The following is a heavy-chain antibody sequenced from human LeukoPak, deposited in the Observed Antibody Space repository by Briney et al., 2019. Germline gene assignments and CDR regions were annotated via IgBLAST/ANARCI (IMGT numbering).Heavy chain of an antibody. J-gene: IGHJ4*02. D-gene: IGHD3-3*01. V-gene: IGHV4-39*07. CDR2: IHYSGRS. CDR3: GSRRTAMFGVIKGPIDY. CDR1: DDSIISSSYY. Sequence: SETLSLTCTVSDDSIISSSYYWGWIRQPPGKGLEWIGTIHYSGRSYYNPSLRSRVTISFDTSKNQSSLKLTSVTAADTAVYYCGSRRTAMFGVIKGPIDYWGQGTLVTVSS.